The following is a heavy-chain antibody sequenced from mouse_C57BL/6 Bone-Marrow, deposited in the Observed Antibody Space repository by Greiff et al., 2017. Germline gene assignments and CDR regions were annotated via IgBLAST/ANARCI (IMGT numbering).Heavy chain of an antibody. J-gene: IGHJ4*01. CDR1: GYTFTSYW. V-gene: IGHV1-5*01. CDR2: IYPGNSDT. Sequence: VQLQQSGTVLARPGASVKMSCKTSGYTFTSYWMHWVKQRPGQGLEWIGAIYPGNSDTSYNQKFKGKAKLTAVTSASTAYMELSSLTNEDSAVYYCARDDYYGNRGAMDYWGQGTSVTVSS. CDR3: ARDDYYGNRGAMDY. D-gene: IGHD2-1*01.